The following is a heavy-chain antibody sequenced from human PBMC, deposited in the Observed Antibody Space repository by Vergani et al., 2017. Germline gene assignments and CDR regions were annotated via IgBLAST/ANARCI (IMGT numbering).Heavy chain of an antibody. CDR1: GYTFTSYA. Sequence: QVQLVQSGAEVKKPGASVKVSCKASGYTFTSYAMHWVRQAPGQRLEWMGWINAGNGNTKYSQKFQGRVTITRDTSASTAYMELSSLRSEDTAVYYCARDHSSSFSWFDPWGQGTLVTVSS. CDR2: INAGNGNT. V-gene: IGHV1-3*01. J-gene: IGHJ5*02. CDR3: ARDHSSSFSWFDP. D-gene: IGHD6-13*01.